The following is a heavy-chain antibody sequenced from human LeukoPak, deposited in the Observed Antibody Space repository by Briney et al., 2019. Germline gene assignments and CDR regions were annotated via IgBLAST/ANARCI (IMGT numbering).Heavy chain of an antibody. V-gene: IGHV1-3*01. CDR3: ARDRRNKDPYYYYGMDV. CDR1: GYTFTSYA. CDR2: INAGNGNT. J-gene: IGHJ6*02. Sequence: GASVKVSCKASGYTFTSYAMHWVRQAPGQRLEWMGWINAGNGNTKYSQKLQGRVTITRDTSASTAYMELSSLRSEDTAVYYCARDRRNKDPYYYYGMDVWGQGTTVTVSS. D-gene: IGHD1/OR15-1a*01.